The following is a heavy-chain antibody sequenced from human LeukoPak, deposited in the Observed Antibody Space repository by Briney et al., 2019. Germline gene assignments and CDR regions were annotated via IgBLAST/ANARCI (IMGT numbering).Heavy chain of an antibody. CDR3: ARVGKDSSGWSEYYIYYYYYMDV. J-gene: IGHJ6*03. CDR2: ISSSGSTM. D-gene: IGHD6-13*01. Sequence: GGSLRLSCAASGFLFSDYYMSWIRQTPGKGLEWVSYISSSGSTMYYTASVKGRFTISRDNAKDSLYLQMNSLIAEDTAVYYCARVGKDSSGWSEYYIYYYYYMDVWGKGTTVTISS. CDR1: GFLFSDYY. V-gene: IGHV3-11*01.